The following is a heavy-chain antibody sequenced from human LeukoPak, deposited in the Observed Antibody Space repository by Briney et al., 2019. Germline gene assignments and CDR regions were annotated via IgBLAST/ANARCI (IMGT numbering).Heavy chain of an antibody. CDR2: VSADGTT. J-gene: IGHJ4*02. V-gene: IGHV4-59*08. Sequence: SETLSLTCSVSGDSVTGSYWNWIRQPPGKGLEWIGYVSADGTTNYSPSLRSRLIMSVDTAKNDISLILMSVTAADTAIYYCARLDCVLEGCYNHWGRGILVTVAS. CDR1: GDSVTGSY. CDR3: ARLDCVLEGCYNH. D-gene: IGHD2-15*01.